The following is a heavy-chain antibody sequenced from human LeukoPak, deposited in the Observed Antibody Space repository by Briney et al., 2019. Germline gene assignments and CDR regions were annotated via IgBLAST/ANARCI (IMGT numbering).Heavy chain of an antibody. CDR1: GFTFSSYA. J-gene: IGHJ4*02. D-gene: IGHD6-13*01. CDR3: AKAGWSLDSSSWYLFFDS. CDR2: ISGSGVAT. V-gene: IGHV3-23*01. Sequence: QPGGSLRLSCAASGFTFSSYAMNWVRQAPGKGLEWVSTISGSGVATHYADSVKGRFSISRDNSKNTLSLQMNSLRAEDTAVYYCAKAGWSLDSSSWYLFFDSWGQGTLVTVSS.